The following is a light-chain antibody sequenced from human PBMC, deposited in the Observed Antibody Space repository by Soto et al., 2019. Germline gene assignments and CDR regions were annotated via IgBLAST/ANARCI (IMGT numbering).Light chain of an antibody. CDR2: AAS. CDR1: QVISTS. Sequence: DIQITQSPSSLSASVGESVTITCRASQVISTSLAWYQVKPGKAPKLLIYAASTLESGVPSRFSATVPGTEFSLTITSLQPEDFATYYCQQLFDSPITFGQGTRLEI. CDR3: QQLFDSPIT. J-gene: IGKJ5*01. V-gene: IGKV1-9*01.